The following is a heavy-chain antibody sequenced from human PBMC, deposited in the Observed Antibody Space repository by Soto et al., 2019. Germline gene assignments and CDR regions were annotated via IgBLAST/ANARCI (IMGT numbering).Heavy chain of an antibody. Sequence: GGSLRLSCAASGFTFSSYSMNWVRQAPGKGLEWVSSISSSSSYIYYADSVKGRFTISRDNAKNSLYLQMNSLRAEDTAVYYCARGEYSSSAFYYFDYWGQGTLVTVSS. D-gene: IGHD6-6*01. CDR2: ISSSSSYI. J-gene: IGHJ4*02. V-gene: IGHV3-21*01. CDR3: ARGEYSSSAFYYFDY. CDR1: GFTFSSYS.